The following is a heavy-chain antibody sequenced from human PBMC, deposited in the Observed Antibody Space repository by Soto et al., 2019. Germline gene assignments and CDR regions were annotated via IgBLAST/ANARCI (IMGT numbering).Heavy chain of an antibody. Sequence: QVQLVQSGAEVMKPGSSVKVSCKASGGTFSSYAISWVRQAPGQGLEWMGGIIPFFGTTNYAQRFQGRITITADDPTSTAYMEVRSLRSEDTAVYYCARVGYSTNFGLAVWGQGTTVYVSS. CDR3: ARVGYSTNFGLAV. D-gene: IGHD6-13*01. CDR2: IIPFFGTT. J-gene: IGHJ6*02. CDR1: GGTFSSYA. V-gene: IGHV1-69*01.